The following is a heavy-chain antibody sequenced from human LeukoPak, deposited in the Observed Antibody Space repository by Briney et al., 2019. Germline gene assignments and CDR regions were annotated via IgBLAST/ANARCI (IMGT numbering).Heavy chain of an antibody. D-gene: IGHD2-2*01. CDR3: VGLCSSTSCYRFDY. CDR1: GGSISSSSYY. V-gene: IGHV4-39*07. J-gene: IGHJ4*02. Sequence: PSETLSLTCTVSGGSISSSSYYWGWIRQPPGKGLEWIGEINHSGSTNYNPSLKSRVTISVDTSKNQFSLKLSSVTAADTAVYYCVGLCSSTSCYRFDYWGQGTLVTVSS. CDR2: INHSGST.